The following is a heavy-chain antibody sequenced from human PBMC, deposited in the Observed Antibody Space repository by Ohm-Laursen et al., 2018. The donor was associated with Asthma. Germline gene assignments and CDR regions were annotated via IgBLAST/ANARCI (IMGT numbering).Heavy chain of an antibody. CDR1: GFTFSSYG. D-gene: IGHD2-2*01. CDR3: AKDRAAMSYYYYGMDV. CDR2: ISYDGSNK. Sequence: SLRLSCAASGFTFSSYGMHWVRQAPGKGLEWVAVISYDGSNKYYVDSVKGRFTISRDNSKNTLYLQMNSLRAEDTAVYYCAKDRAAMSYYYYGMDVWGQGTTVTVSS. V-gene: IGHV3-30*18. J-gene: IGHJ6*02.